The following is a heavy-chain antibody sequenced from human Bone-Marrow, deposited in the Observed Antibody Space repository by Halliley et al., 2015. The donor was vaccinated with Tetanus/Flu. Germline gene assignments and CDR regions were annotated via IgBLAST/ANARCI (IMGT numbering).Heavy chain of an antibody. Sequence: ISDTSLYTDYADSVKGRFTISRANAKNSVYLQLNSLRVDDTAVYYCATQSREVATSPKYFQPWGQGTLVTVSS. CDR3: ATQSREVATSPKYFQP. J-gene: IGHJ1*01. CDR2: ISDTSLYT. D-gene: IGHD5-12*01. V-gene: IGHV3-11*03.